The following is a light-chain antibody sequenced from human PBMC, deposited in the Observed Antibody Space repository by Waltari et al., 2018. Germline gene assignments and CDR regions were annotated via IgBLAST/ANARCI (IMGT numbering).Light chain of an antibody. CDR2: DAS. CDR3: QQRSNWPS. CDR1: QSVCSY. V-gene: IGKV3-11*01. J-gene: IGKJ2*01. Sequence: EIVLTQSPATLSLSPGERATLSCRASQSVCSYLTWYQQKPGQAPRILIYDASNRGTGIPARFSGSESVTEFTLTISSQEPEDFAVYYCQQRSNWPSFGQGTKLEIK.